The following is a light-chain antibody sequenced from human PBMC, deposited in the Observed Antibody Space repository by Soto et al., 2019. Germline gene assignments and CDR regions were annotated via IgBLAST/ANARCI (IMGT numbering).Light chain of an antibody. CDR3: SSYTGSSTLAV. CDR1: SSDVGGYNY. CDR2: DVS. V-gene: IGLV2-14*01. Sequence: QSVLAQPASVSGSPGQSITISCTGTSSDVGGYNYVSWYQQHPGKAPKLMIYDVSNRPSGVSNRFSGSKSGNTASLTISGLKAEDEADYYCSSYTGSSTLAVFGTGTKVTVL. J-gene: IGLJ1*01.